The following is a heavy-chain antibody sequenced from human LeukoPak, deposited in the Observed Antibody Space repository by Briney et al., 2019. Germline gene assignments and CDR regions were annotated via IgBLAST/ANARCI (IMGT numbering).Heavy chain of an antibody. V-gene: IGHV1-69*13. D-gene: IGHD3-10*01. J-gene: IGHJ5*02. CDR2: IIPIFGTA. CDR3: ARDLKRSFYGSGRVDR. Sequence: ASVKLSCKASGGTFCSYAISWVRQAPGQGLEWMGGIIPIFGTANYAQKFQGRVTITADESTSTAYMELSSLRSEDTAVYYCARDLKRSFYGSGRVDRWGEGTLVTVSS. CDR1: GGTFCSYA.